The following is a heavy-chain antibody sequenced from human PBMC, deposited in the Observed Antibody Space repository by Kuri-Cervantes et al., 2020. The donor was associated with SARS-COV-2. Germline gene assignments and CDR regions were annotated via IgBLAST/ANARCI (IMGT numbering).Heavy chain of an antibody. V-gene: IGHV3-11*06. CDR3: ARGWSSSGEFDY. Sequence: LSLTCAASGFTFSDYYMSWIRQAPGKGLEWVSYISGSTIYTNYADSVKGRFTISRDNAKNSLYLQMNSLRAEDTAVYYCARGWSSSGEFDYWGQGTLVTVSS. CDR2: ISGSTIYT. D-gene: IGHD3-22*01. J-gene: IGHJ4*02. CDR1: GFTFSDYY.